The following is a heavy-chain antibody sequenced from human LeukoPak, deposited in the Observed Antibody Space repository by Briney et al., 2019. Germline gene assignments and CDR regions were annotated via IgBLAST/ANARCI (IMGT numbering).Heavy chain of an antibody. D-gene: IGHD6-6*01. J-gene: IGHJ4*02. Sequence: TGGSLRLSCAASGFAFSSYWMSWVRQAPGKGLQWVANIKPDGGEKYYVDSVKGRFTISRDDAKNSLYLQMNSLRAEDTAVYYCARDIAHSSSSDRWGQGTLVTVSS. CDR3: ARDIAHSSSSDR. CDR2: IKPDGGEK. V-gene: IGHV3-7*01. CDR1: GFAFSSYW.